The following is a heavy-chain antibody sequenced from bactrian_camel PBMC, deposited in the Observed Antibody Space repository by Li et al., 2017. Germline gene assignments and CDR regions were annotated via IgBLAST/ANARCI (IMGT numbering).Heavy chain of an antibody. CDR2: VDTDGST. V-gene: IGHV3S67*01. Sequence: VQAGGSLTLSCVYSGYTYSDYIIGWARQTPGKEREGVAAVDTDGSTQYADSVKGRFTISQDNSKNTLFLQMNVLRPEDTAMYYCAADRDAWCGLLRHADFAHWGQGTQVTVS. CDR3: AADRDAWCGLLRHADFAH. J-gene: IGHJ4*01. CDR1: GYTYSDYI. D-gene: IGHD1*01.